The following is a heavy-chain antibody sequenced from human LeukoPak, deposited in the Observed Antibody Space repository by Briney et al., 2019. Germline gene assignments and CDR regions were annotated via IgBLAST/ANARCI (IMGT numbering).Heavy chain of an antibody. D-gene: IGHD4-23*01. CDR1: GYTFTSYG. V-gene: IGHV1-18*01. J-gene: IGHJ6*02. CDR2: ISAYNCNT. CDR3: ARDLHGGNSNRYYYYYYGMDV. Sequence: ASVKVSCKASGYTFTSYGISGVRQAAGPGLEWMGWISAYNCNTNYAQKLQGRVTMTTDTSTSTAYMELRSLRSEDTAVYYCARDLHGGNSNRYYYYYYGMDVWGQGTTVTVSS.